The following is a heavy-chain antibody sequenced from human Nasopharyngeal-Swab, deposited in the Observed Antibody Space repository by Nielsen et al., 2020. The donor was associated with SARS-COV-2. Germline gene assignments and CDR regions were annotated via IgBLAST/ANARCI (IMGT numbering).Heavy chain of an antibody. Sequence: GSLRLSCTVSGGSISSSSYYWGWIRQPPGKGLEWIGSIYYSGSTYYNPSLKNRVTISVDTSKNQFSLKLSSVTAADTAVYYCVGSSWYGDYYYYYGMDVWGQGTTVTVSS. D-gene: IGHD6-13*01. CDR3: VGSSWYGDYYYYYGMDV. CDR1: GGSISSSSYY. CDR2: IYYSGST. V-gene: IGHV4-39*07. J-gene: IGHJ6*02.